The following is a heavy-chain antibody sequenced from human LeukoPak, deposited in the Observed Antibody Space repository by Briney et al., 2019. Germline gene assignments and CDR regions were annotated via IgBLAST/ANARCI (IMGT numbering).Heavy chain of an antibody. J-gene: IGHJ5*02. CDR1: GGTFSSYA. CDR3: ARDPSSFGGRFDP. Sequence: SVKVSCKASGGTFSSYAISWVRQAPGQGLEWMGGIIPIFGTANYAQKFQGRVTITTDESTSTAYMELSSLRSEDTAVYYCARDPSSFGGRFDPWGQGTLAAVSS. CDR2: IIPIFGTA. V-gene: IGHV1-69*05. D-gene: IGHD3-10*01.